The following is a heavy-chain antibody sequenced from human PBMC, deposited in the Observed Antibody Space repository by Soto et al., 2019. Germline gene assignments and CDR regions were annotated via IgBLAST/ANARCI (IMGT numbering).Heavy chain of an antibody. V-gene: IGHV3-21*01. D-gene: IGHD1-1*01. CDR2: ISSSSSYI. Sequence: GGSLRLSCAASGFTFSSYSMNWVRQAPGKGLEWVSSISSSSSYIYYADSVKGRFTISRDNAKNSLYLQMNSLRAEDTAVYYCARDRSQATGTDYYYYGMDVWGQGTTVTVSS. CDR3: ARDRSQATGTDYYYYGMDV. J-gene: IGHJ6*02. CDR1: GFTFSSYS.